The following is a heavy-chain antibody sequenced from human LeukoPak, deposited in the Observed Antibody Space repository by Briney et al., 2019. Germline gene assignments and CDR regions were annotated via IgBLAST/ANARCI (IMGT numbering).Heavy chain of an antibody. CDR3: ARVDYGDYGFDY. V-gene: IGHV3-66*01. D-gene: IGHD4-17*01. CDR2: IYSGGST. CDR1: AFTVSSNY. Sequence: GGSPRLSCAASAFTVSSNYMSWVRQAPGKGLEWVSVIYSGGSTYYADSVKGRFTISRDNSKNTLYLQMNSLRAEDTAVYYCARVDYGDYGFDYWGQGTLVTVSS. J-gene: IGHJ4*02.